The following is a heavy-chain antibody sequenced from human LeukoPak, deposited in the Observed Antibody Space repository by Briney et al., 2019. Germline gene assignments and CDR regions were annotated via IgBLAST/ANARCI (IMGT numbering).Heavy chain of an antibody. D-gene: IGHD6-19*01. J-gene: IGHJ4*02. CDR2: INPKSGGT. V-gene: IGHV1-2*02. CDR3: ARRVFSGWGYYFDY. Sequence: GASVKVSCKASGYTFTSYAMNWVRQAPGQGLEWVGWINPKSGGTNYAQKFQGRVTMTCDTSITTVYMELSRLRSGDTAVYYCARRVFSGWGYYFDYWGQGTLVTVSS. CDR1: GYTFTSYA.